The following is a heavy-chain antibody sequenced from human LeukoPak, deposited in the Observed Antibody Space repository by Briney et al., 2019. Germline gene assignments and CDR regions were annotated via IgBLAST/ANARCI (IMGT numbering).Heavy chain of an antibody. Sequence: TSETLSLTCAVYVGSFIGYYWSWIRQPPGKGLEWIGEINHSGSTNYNPSLKSRVTISVDTSKNQFSLKLSSVTAADTAVYYCARGRVLGSSSPFDYWGQGTLVTVSS. CDR3: ARGRVLGSSSPFDY. J-gene: IGHJ4*02. D-gene: IGHD6-6*01. CDR1: VGSFIGYY. V-gene: IGHV4-34*01. CDR2: INHSGST.